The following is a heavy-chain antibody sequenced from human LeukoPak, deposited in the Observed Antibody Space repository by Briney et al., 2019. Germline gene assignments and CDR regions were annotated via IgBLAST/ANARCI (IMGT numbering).Heavy chain of an antibody. CDR2: INHSGST. CDR3: ARGRYCRGGSCYHNYYYYYGMDV. D-gene: IGHD2-15*01. V-gene: IGHV4-34*01. Sequence: SETLSLTCAVYGGSFSGYYWSWIRQPPGKGLEWIGEINHSGSTNYNPSLKSRVTISVDTSKNQFSLKLSSVTAADTAVYYCARGRYCRGGSCYHNYYYYYGMDVWGQGTTVTVSS. J-gene: IGHJ6*02. CDR1: GGSFSGYY.